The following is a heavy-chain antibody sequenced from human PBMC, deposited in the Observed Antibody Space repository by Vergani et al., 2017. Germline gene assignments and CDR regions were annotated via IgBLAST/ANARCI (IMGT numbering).Heavy chain of an antibody. D-gene: IGHD3-3*01. Sequence: QVQLVQSGAEVKKPGASVKVSCKASGYTFTSYDINWVRKATGQGLEWMGWMNPNSGNTGYAQKFQGRVTMTRNTSISTAYMELSSLRSEDTAVYYCARATYYDFWSGYYSHHYYYYMDVWGKGTTVTVSS. V-gene: IGHV1-8*01. CDR2: MNPNSGNT. CDR1: GYTFTSYD. CDR3: ARATYYDFWSGYYSHHYYYYMDV. J-gene: IGHJ6*03.